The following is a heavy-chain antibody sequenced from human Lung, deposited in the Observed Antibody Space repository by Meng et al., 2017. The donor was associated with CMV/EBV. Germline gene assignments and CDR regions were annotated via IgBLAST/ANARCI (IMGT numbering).Heavy chain of an antibody. CDR2: VQYDGRNK. J-gene: IGHJ5*02. Sequence: GESLKISCVASGFTFTNYGMHWVRQAPGKGLEWVAFVQYDGRNKYYADSVKGRFTISRDNSKNTLFLLVNILRPEDTAMYYSARLPLHCRGDSSGYFDTWGQGXLVTVSS. CDR1: GFTFTNYG. V-gene: IGHV3-30*02. CDR3: ARLPLHCRGDSSGYFDT. D-gene: IGHD2-15*01.